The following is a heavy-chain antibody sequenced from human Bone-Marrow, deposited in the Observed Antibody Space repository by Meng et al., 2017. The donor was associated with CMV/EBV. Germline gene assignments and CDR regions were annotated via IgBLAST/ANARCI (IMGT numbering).Heavy chain of an antibody. V-gene: IGHV1-18*04. CDR1: GYTFTSYY. J-gene: IGHJ3*02. D-gene: IGHD2-15*01. CDR3: ARVAGGHDAFDI. CDR2: ISAYNGNT. Sequence: ASVKVSCKASGYTFTSYYMHWVRQAPGQGLEWMGWISAYNGNTNYAQKLQGRVTMTTDTSTSTAYMELRSLRSDDTAVYYCARVAGGHDAFDIWGQGTMVTVSS.